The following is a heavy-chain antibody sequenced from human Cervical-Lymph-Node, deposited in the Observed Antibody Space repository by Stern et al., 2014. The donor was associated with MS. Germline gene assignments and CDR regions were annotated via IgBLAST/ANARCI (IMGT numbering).Heavy chain of an antibody. V-gene: IGHV3-33*03. CDR1: GFTFSRNG. J-gene: IGHJ5*02. Sequence: MQLVESGGGVVQPGRSLRLSCAASGFTFSRNGMHWVRQAPGKGLEWVAVIWYDGSNDNYVDSVKGRFTISRDNSKNTLYLQMNSLRVEDTAVYYGVAYASGDNINHWGQGTLVTVSS. CDR2: IWYDGSND. CDR3: VAYASGDNINH. D-gene: IGHD6-19*01.